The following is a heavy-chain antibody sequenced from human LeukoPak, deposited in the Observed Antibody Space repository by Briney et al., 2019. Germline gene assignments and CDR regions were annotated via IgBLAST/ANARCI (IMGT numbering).Heavy chain of an antibody. Sequence: SETLSLTCTVSGGSISSGGYYWSWIRQHPGMGLEWIGYIYYNGSTYYNPSLKSRVTISVDTSKNQFSLKLSSVTAADTAVYYCARGQPRQYYFDYWGQGTLVTVSS. CDR1: GGSISSGGYY. V-gene: IGHV4-31*03. CDR2: IYYNGST. CDR3: ARGQPRQYYFDY. J-gene: IGHJ4*02. D-gene: IGHD6-13*01.